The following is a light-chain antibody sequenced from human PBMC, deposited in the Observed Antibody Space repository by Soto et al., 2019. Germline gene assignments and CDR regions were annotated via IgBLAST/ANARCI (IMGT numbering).Light chain of an antibody. J-gene: IGKJ1*01. CDR1: QSVSSSY. CDR3: QQYGSSPTT. Sequence: EIVLTQSPGTLSLSPGERATLSCRASQSVSSSYLAWYQQKPGQAPRLLIYGASSRATGIPDRFSGSGSGTDFTLTISRLEPEDFAVYYCQQYGSSPTTSGQGTKVEI. V-gene: IGKV3-20*01. CDR2: GAS.